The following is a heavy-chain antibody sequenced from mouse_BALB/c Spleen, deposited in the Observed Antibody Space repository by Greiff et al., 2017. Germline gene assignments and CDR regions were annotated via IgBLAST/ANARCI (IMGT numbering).Heavy chain of an antibody. Sequence: VKLVESGPGLVAPSQSLSITCTVSGFSLTGYGVNWVRQPLGKGLEWLGMILGDGSTDYNSALKSRLSISKDNSKSQVFLKMNSLQTDDTARYYCAREHYYGSSYVGYAMDYWGQGTSVTVSS. D-gene: IGHD1-1*01. CDR3: AREHYYGSSYVGYAMDY. CDR2: ILGDGST. V-gene: IGHV2-6-7*01. CDR1: GFSLTGYG. J-gene: IGHJ4*01.